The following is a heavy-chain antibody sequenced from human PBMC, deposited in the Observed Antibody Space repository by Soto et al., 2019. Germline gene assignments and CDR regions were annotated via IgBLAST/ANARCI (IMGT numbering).Heavy chain of an antibody. CDR2: ISSSSSYI. CDR1: GFSFSSYS. D-gene: IGHD6-13*01. V-gene: IGHV3-21*01. Sequence: GGSLRLSCAASGFSFSSYSMNWVRQAPGKGLEWVSSISSSSSYIYYADSVKGRFTISRDNAKNSLYLQMNSLRAEDTAVYYCARGLRAAAGRDYFQYWGQGTLVTVSS. J-gene: IGHJ1*01. CDR3: ARGLRAAAGRDYFQY.